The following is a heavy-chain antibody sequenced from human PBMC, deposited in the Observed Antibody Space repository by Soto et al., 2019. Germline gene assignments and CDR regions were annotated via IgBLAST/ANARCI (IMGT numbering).Heavy chain of an antibody. V-gene: IGHV3-30*18. CDR1: GFTFSSYG. CDR2: ISYDGSNK. CDR3: AKGETYYDFWSGYYGMFFDY. D-gene: IGHD3-3*01. J-gene: IGHJ4*02. Sequence: PGGSLRLSCAASGFTFSSYGMHWVRQAPGKGLEWVAVISYDGSNKYYADSVKGRFTISRDNSKNTLYLQMNSLRAEDTAVYYCAKGETYYDFWSGYYGMFFDYWGQGTLVTVSS.